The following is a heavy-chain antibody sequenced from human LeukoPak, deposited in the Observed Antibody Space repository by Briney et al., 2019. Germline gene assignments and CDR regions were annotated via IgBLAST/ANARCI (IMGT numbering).Heavy chain of an antibody. J-gene: IGHJ5*02. CDR1: GGTFSSYA. CDR2: IIPIFGTA. CDR3: ASDPPQFGWFDP. Sequence: SVKVSCKASGGTFSSYAISWVRQAPGQGLEWMGGIIPIFGTANYAQKFQGRVTMTRDTSTSTVYMELSSLRSEDTAVYYCASDPPQFGWFDPWGQGTLVTVSS. V-gene: IGHV1-69*05. D-gene: IGHD3-16*01.